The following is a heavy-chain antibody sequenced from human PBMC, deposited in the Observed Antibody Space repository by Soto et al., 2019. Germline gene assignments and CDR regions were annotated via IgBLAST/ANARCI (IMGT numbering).Heavy chain of an antibody. CDR1: GGSISSGGYS. D-gene: IGHD3-9*01. J-gene: IGHJ4*02. V-gene: IGHV4-30-2*01. Sequence: SETLSLTCAVSGGSISSGGYSWSWIRQPPGKGLEWIGYIYHSGSTYYNPSLKSRVTISVDRSKNQFSLKLSSVTAADTAVYYCARGLRYFDWLPYSYYFDYWGQGTLVTVSS. CDR3: ARGLRYFDWLPYSYYFDY. CDR2: IYHSGST.